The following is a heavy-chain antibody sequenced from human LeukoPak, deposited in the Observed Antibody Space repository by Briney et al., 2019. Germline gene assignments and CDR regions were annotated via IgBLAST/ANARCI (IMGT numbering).Heavy chain of an antibody. CDR1: GGSFSGYY. Sequence: SETLSLTCAVYGGSFSGYYWSWIRQPPGKGLEWIGEINHSGSTNYNPSLKSRVTISVDTSKNQFSLKLSSVTAADTAVYYCARLNYSDSSGYTFPDYWGQGTLVTVSS. CDR3: ARLNYSDSSGYTFPDY. D-gene: IGHD3-22*01. CDR2: INHSGST. V-gene: IGHV4-34*01. J-gene: IGHJ4*02.